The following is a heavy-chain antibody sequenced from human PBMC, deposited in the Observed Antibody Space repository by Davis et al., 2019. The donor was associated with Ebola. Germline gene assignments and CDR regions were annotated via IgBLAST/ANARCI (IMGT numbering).Heavy chain of an antibody. J-gene: IGHJ2*01. V-gene: IGHV3-48*03. Sequence: PGGSLRLSCAASGFTFYRYEMNWVRQAPGKGLEWVSYISGSATSTFYADSVKGRFTISRDNAENSLHLQITSLRGEDTATYYCARVGTTTFWYFDLWGRGTPVTVSS. D-gene: IGHD2-21*02. CDR1: GFTFYRYE. CDR3: ARVGTTTFWYFDL. CDR2: ISGSATST.